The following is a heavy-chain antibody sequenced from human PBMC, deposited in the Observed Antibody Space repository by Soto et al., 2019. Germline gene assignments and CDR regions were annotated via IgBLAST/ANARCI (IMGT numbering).Heavy chain of an antibody. CDR1: GFTFSSYA. CDR2: ISYDGSNK. Sequence: GGSLRLSCAASGFTFSSYAMHWVRQAPGKGLEWVAVISYDGSNKYYADSVKGRFTISRDNSKNTLYLQMNSLRAEDTAVYYCARDKYFYDSSGPLDYYGMDVWGQGTTVTVSS. J-gene: IGHJ6*02. V-gene: IGHV3-30-3*01. D-gene: IGHD3-22*01. CDR3: ARDKYFYDSSGPLDYYGMDV.